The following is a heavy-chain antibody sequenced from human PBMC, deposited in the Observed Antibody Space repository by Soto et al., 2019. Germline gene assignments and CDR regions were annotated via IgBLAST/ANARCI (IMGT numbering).Heavy chain of an antibody. CDR2: IYSSGTT. V-gene: IGHV4-4*07. J-gene: IGHJ5*02. CDR3: VRDVGGSGWFAP. CDR1: GISIDNYY. Sequence: ETLSLTCTVSGISIDNYYCSWIRQSAGKGLEWIGRIYSSGTTNYNPSLKSRVTMSVDMSKSQFSLNVRFVTAADTAVYYCVRDVGGSGWFAPWGQGTLVTVSS.